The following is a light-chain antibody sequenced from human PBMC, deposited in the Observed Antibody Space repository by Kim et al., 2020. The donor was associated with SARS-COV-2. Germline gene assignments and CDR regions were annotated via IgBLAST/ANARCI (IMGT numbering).Light chain of an antibody. V-gene: IGLV2-11*03. Sequence: GQSVTISCTGTSSDVGGYHYVSWYQQHPGKAPKVMIYDVTKRPSGVPDRFTGSKFGNTASLTISDLQADDEADYYCCSYAGTYSWVFGGGTKLTVL. CDR3: CSYAGTYSWV. CDR1: SSDVGGYHY. J-gene: IGLJ3*02. CDR2: DVT.